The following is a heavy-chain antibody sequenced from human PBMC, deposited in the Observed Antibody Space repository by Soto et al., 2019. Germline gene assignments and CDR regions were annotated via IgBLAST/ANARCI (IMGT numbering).Heavy chain of an antibody. D-gene: IGHD4-4*01. CDR1: GFTCTDFY. V-gene: IGHV3-7*03. CDR2: IRPDGSET. CDR3: AGWGGHDYNY. Sequence: EVQLVQSGGGLVQPGGSLRLSCVGSGFTCTDFYMNWVRQAPGKGLEWVANIRPDGSETNYVESVKGRFTTSRDNAKNSLFLQMNSLRADDTAGYYCAGWGGHDYNYWGQGILVTVSS. J-gene: IGHJ4*02.